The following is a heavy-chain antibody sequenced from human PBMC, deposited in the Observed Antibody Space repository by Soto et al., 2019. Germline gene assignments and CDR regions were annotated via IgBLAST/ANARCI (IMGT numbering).Heavy chain of an antibody. D-gene: IGHD3-10*01. Sequence: QVQLVQSGAEVKKPGASVKVSCKASGYTFTSYGISWVRQAPGQGLEWMGWISAYNGNTNYAQKLQGRVTMTTDTSRSTAYRELGSLRLEDRAVFYCAKDIGFGEYGSGGKGPLVPFP. J-gene: IGHJ4*02. CDR3: AKDIGFGEYGS. CDR2: ISAYNGNT. CDR1: GYTFTSYG. V-gene: IGHV1-18*01.